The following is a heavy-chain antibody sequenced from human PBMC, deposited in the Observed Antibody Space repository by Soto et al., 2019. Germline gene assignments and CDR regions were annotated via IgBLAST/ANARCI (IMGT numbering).Heavy chain of an antibody. CDR2: ISYGGIDK. Sequence: GGTLRLSCAASGFTFSSYGMHWVRQAPGKGLEWVAVISYGGIDKYYGSSVKGRFTTSRDSSKNTLYLQMDSLSSEDTAVYYCGKGSYGGRYGMAVWVQGTTVTVS. CDR1: GFTFSSYG. CDR3: GKGSYGGRYGMAV. D-gene: IGHD4-17*01. J-gene: IGHJ6*02. V-gene: IGHV3-30*18.